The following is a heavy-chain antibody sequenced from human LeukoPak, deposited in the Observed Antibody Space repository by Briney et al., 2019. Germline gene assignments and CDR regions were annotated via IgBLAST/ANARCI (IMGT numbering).Heavy chain of an antibody. J-gene: IGHJ5*02. Sequence: SETLSLTCAVSGGYVNRGTFFWTWIRKPPGKGLEWIGYISNSGSTNYNPSLKSRVTISVDTSKNQFSLKLSSVTAADTAVYYCARGGIVVVDRWFDPWGQGTPVTVSS. V-gene: IGHV4-61*01. CDR2: ISNSGST. CDR1: GGYVNRGTFF. D-gene: IGHD2-15*01. CDR3: ARGGIVVVDRWFDP.